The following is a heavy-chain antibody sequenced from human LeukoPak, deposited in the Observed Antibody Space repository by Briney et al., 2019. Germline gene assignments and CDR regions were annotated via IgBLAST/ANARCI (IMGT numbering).Heavy chain of an antibody. J-gene: IGHJ5*02. V-gene: IGHV4-31*03. CDR3: ARVPPCSSTSCYDRYNWFDP. D-gene: IGHD2-2*01. CDR2: INYRGST. CDR1: GGSASRGGYY. Sequence: SETLCLTCTVSGGSASRGGYYWSWIRQHPGKGLEWIGYINYRGSTYYNPSLKRRVTISLDTSENQFSLKLSSVTAADTAVYYCARVPPCSSTSCYDRYNWFDPWGQGILVTVSS.